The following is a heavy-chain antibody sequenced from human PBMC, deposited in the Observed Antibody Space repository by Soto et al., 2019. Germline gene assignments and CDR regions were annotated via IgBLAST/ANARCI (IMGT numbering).Heavy chain of an antibody. Sequence: QVQLVQSGAEVKKPGASVKVSCKASGYTFSIYGITWVRQAPGQGLEWMGWMSAYNGNTNYAQKLQGRVTMTTDTSTSTAYMELRSLRSDDTAVYYCARTMTTYGAFDIWGQGTMVTVSS. V-gene: IGHV1-18*01. CDR1: GYTFSIYG. J-gene: IGHJ3*02. CDR3: ARTMTTYGAFDI. D-gene: IGHD3-16*01. CDR2: MSAYNGNT.